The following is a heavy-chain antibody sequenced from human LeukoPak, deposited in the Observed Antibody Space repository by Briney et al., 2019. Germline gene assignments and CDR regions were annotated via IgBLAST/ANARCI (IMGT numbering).Heavy chain of an antibody. Sequence: SETLSLTCTVSGGSISSYYWSWIRQPPGKGLEWIGYIYYSGSTNYNPSLKSRVTISVDTSKNQFSLKLSSVTAADTAVYYCARSPPSGYGGNSYCFDYWGQGTLVTVSS. CDR3: ARSPPSGYGGNSYCFDY. V-gene: IGHV4-59*01. CDR2: IYYSGST. J-gene: IGHJ4*02. D-gene: IGHD4-23*01. CDR1: GGSISSYY.